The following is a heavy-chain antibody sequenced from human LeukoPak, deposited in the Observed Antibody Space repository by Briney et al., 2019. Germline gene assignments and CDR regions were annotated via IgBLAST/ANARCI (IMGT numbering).Heavy chain of an antibody. CDR1: GFTFSSYW. V-gene: IGHV3-74*01. J-gene: IGHJ3*02. CDR3: ASSAELYYDAFDI. Sequence: GGSLRLSCAASGFTFSSYWMHWVRQAPGKGLVWVSRINSDGSSTSYADSVKGRFTISRDNAKNTVYLQMNSLRAEDTAVYYCASSAELYYDAFDIWGQGTMVTVSS. CDR2: INSDGSST. D-gene: IGHD3-10*01.